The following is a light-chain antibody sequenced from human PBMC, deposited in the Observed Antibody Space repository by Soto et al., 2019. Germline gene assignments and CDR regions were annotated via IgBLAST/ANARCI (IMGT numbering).Light chain of an antibody. CDR2: ENN. V-gene: IGLV1-51*02. CDR1: SSNIGNNY. CDR3: ATRDSSLSAGV. J-gene: IGLJ3*02. Sequence: QSVLTQPPPVCATTRQKVTISCSGSSSNIGNNYVSWYQQLPGTAPKLLIYENNKRASGIPGRFSGSKSGTSATLGVSGLQTGDEGDYYCATRDSSLSAGVFGGGTQLTVL.